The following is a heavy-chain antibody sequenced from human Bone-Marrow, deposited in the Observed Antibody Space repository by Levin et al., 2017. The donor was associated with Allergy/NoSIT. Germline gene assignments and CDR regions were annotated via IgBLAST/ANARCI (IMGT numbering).Heavy chain of an antibody. CDR1: GFTFSNYA. V-gene: IGHV3-23*01. CDR2: MSGSGDRT. D-gene: IGHD6-13*01. J-gene: IGHJ5*02. CDR3: AKDPLAAADWFDP. Sequence: GESLKISCAASGFTFSNYAMSWVRQAPGKGLEWVSGMSGSGDRTNYADSVKGRFTISRDNSKNTLYLQMNSLRAEDTAVYYCAKDPLAAADWFDPWGQGTLVTVSS.